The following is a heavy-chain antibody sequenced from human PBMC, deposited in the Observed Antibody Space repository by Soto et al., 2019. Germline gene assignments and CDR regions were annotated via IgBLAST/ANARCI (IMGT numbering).Heavy chain of an antibody. D-gene: IGHD5-12*01. CDR2: ISAYNGNT. CDR3: AGAAGYNPRSGYYFDH. CDR1: GYTFTSYG. Sequence: QVKLVQSGAEVKKPGASVKVSCKASGYTFTSYGISWVRQAPGQGLEWMGWISAYNGNTNYAQKLQGRVTMTTDTSTSTADMEMRSQRKAVTERYYCAGAAGYNPRSGYYFDHWGQGTILAVSS. J-gene: IGHJ4*02. V-gene: IGHV1-18*01.